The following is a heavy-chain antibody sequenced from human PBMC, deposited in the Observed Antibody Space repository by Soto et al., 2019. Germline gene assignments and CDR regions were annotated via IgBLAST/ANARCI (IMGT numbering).Heavy chain of an antibody. V-gene: IGHV1-2*02. D-gene: IGHD3-10*01. CDR3: ARGLPGHYYAMEETDI. CDR1: GYTFTGYY. Sequence: QVQLVQSGAEVKKPGASLKVSCQASGYTFTGYYMHWVRQAPGQGLEWMGWINPNSGGTNYAQKFQGRVTMTRATSISTAYMELSRLRSDDTAVYYCARGLPGHYYAMEETDIWCQGTMVTVSS. J-gene: IGHJ3*02. CDR2: INPNSGGT.